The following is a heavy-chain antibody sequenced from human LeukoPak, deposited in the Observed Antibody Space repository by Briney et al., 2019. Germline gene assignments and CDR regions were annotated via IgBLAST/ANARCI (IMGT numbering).Heavy chain of an antibody. Sequence: SETLSLTCTVSDGSISSSSFQWGWVRQPPGKGLEWIGSIFYSGTTYYNPSLKSRVTISVDTSKNQFSLKLSSVTAADTAVYYCARHRGIFGVVIYYWGQGTLVTVSS. D-gene: IGHD3-3*01. CDR1: DGSISSSSFQ. CDR2: IFYSGTT. CDR3: ARHRGIFGVVIYY. J-gene: IGHJ4*02. V-gene: IGHV4-39*01.